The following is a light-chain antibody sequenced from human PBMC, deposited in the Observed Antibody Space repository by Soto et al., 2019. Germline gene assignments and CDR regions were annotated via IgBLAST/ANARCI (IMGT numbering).Light chain of an antibody. CDR3: QQYDNWLWT. CDR1: QSVSSN. V-gene: IGKV3-15*01. J-gene: IGKJ1*01. CDR2: GAS. Sequence: EIVMTHSPATLSVSRGERATLSCRANQSVSSNLAWYQQKPGQAPRLLIYGASTRATGVPARFSGSESGTEFTLTISSLQSEDFAVYYCQQYDNWLWTFGQGTKVDIK.